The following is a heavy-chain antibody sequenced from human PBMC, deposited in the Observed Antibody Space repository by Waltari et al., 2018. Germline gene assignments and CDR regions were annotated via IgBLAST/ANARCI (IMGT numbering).Heavy chain of an antibody. CDR3: ARVGGSYNWFDP. Sequence: QLQLQESGPGLVKPSETLSLTCTVSGGSISSSSYYWGWISQPPGKGLEWIGSIYYSGSTYYNPSLKSRVTISVDTSKNQFSLKLSSVTAADTAVYYCARVGGSYNWFDPWGQGTLVTVSS. J-gene: IGHJ5*02. V-gene: IGHV4-39*07. CDR1: GGSISSSSYY. CDR2: IYYSGST. D-gene: IGHD1-26*01.